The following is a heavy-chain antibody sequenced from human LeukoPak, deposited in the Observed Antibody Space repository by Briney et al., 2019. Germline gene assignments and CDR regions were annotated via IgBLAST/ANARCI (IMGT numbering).Heavy chain of an antibody. CDR3: ARSRYNLNYGPPYYYYYAMDV. CDR1: GGSISSYY. CDR2: IYYNGST. V-gene: IGHV4-59*01. J-gene: IGHJ6*02. Sequence: PSETLSLTCTVSGGSISSYYWSWIRQPPGKGLEWIAYIYYNGSTNYNPSLKSRVTISVDTSKSQFSLKLTSVTAADTAVYYCARSRYNLNYGPPYYYYYAMDVWGHGTTVTVSS. D-gene: IGHD1-7*01.